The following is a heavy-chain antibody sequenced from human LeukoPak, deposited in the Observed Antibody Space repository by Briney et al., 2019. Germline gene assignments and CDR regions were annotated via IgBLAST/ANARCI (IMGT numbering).Heavy chain of an antibody. Sequence: SETLSLTCAVYGGSFSGYYWSWIRQPPGKGLEWIGEINHSGSTNYNPSLKSRVTISVDTSKNQFSLKLSSVTAADTAVYYCAQDSSGWTNWFDPWGQGTLVTVSS. D-gene: IGHD6-19*01. CDR2: INHSGST. CDR3: AQDSSGWTNWFDP. J-gene: IGHJ5*02. CDR1: GGSFSGYY. V-gene: IGHV4-34*01.